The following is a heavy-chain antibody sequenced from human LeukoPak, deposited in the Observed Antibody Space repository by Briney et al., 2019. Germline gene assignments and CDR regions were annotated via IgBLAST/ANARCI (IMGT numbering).Heavy chain of an antibody. V-gene: IGHV4-59*01. Sequence: KPSETLSLTCTVSGGSISSYYWSWIRQPPGKGLEWIGYIYYSGSTNYNPSLKSRVTISVDTSKNQFSLKLSSVTAADTAVYYCARVETAPGPFDYWGQGTLVTVSS. CDR3: ARVETAPGPFDY. CDR2: IYYSGST. J-gene: IGHJ4*02. CDR1: GGSISSYY.